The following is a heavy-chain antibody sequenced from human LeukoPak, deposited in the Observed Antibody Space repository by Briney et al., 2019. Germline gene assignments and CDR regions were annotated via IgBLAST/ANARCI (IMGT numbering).Heavy chain of an antibody. CDR1: GFTIRDYV. CDR3: ARAAYNWN. D-gene: IGHD1-20*01. V-gene: IGHV3-11*01. CDR2: IDPSGTAL. Sequence: GGSLRLSCAASGFTIRDYVMSWVRQAPGKGLEWVSYIDPSGTALYYADSVKGRFTVSRDNGKNSLSLQLRSLRAEDTALYYCARAAYNWNWGQGTLVTVST. J-gene: IGHJ4*02.